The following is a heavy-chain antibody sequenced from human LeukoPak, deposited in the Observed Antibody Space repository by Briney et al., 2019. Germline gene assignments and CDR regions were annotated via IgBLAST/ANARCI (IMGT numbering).Heavy chain of an antibody. J-gene: IGHJ4*02. CDR1: GFTFSSYA. CDR3: AKSLAVPGSPDY. Sequence: PGGSLRLSCAASGFTFSSYAMNWVRQAPGKGLEWVSFISGSGDTTYYADSVKGRFTISRDSSKNTLYLQMNSLRAQDTAVYYCAKSLAVPGSPDYWGQGTLVTVSS. V-gene: IGHV3-23*01. CDR2: ISGSGDTT. D-gene: IGHD6-19*01.